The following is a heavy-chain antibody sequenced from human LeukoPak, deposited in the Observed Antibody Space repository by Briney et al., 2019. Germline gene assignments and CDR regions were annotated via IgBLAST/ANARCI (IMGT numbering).Heavy chain of an antibody. D-gene: IGHD6-6*01. CDR3: ARVYSSSSGRPYYFDY. V-gene: IGHV3-64*01. CDR2: ISSNGGST. J-gene: IGHJ4*02. CDR1: GFTFSSYA. Sequence: PGGSLRLSCAASGFTFSSYAMHWVRQAPGKGLEYVSAISSNGGSTYYANSVKGRFTISRDNSKNTLYLQMGSLRAEDMAVYYCARVYSSSSGRPYYFDYWGQGTLVTVSS.